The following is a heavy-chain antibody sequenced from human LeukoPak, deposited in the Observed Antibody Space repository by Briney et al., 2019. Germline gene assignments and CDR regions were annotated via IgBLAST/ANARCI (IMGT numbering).Heavy chain of an antibody. V-gene: IGHV4-59*08. CDR2: IYYTGST. D-gene: IGHD3-22*01. J-gene: IGHJ4*02. Sequence: SETLSLTCIVSGGSINNYYWSWIRQPPGKGLEWIGYIYYTGSTNYSPSLKSRVTISADTSKNQFSLKLRSMTAADTAVYFCARHQGHDFYDSSGYYSFDYWGQGTLVTVSS. CDR3: ARHQGHDFYDSSGYYSFDY. CDR1: GGSINNYY.